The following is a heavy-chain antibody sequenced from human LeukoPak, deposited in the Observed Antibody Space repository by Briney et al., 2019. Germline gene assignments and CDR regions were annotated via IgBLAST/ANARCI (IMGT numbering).Heavy chain of an antibody. V-gene: IGHV4-59*01. Sequence: SETLSLTCTVSGGSISSYYWSWIRQPPGKGLEWIGYIYYSGSTNYNPSLKSRVTISVDTSKNQFSLKLSSVTAADTAVYYCARLVLGDCSGGSCYVFGYHYYYMDVWGKGTTVTVSS. D-gene: IGHD2-15*01. CDR3: ARLVLGDCSGGSCYVFGYHYYYMDV. CDR2: IYYSGST. CDR1: GGSISSYY. J-gene: IGHJ6*03.